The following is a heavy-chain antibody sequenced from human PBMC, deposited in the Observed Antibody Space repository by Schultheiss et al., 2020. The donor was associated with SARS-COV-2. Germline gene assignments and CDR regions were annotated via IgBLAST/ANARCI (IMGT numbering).Heavy chain of an antibody. CDR1: GYTFTGYY. CDR3: ARRLAVAAHFDY. V-gene: IGHV1-2*02. CDR2: INPNSGGT. J-gene: IGHJ4*02. Sequence: ASVKVSCKASGYTFTGYYMHWVRQAPGQGLEWMGWINPNSGGTNYAQKFQGRVIMTRDTSISTAYMELSRLRSDDTAVYYCARRLAVAAHFDYWGQGTLVTVSS. D-gene: IGHD6-19*01.